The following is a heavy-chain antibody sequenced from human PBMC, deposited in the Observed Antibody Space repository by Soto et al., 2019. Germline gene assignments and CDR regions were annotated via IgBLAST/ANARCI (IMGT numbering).Heavy chain of an antibody. CDR3: ARRGRIAARRGNWFDP. V-gene: IGHV4-34*01. CDR2: INHSGST. D-gene: IGHD6-6*01. Sequence: QVQLQQWGAGLLKPSETLSLTCAVYGGSFSGYYWSWIRQPPGKGLEWIGEINHSGSTNYNPSLKSRATISVDTSKNQFSLKLSSVTAADTAVYYCARRGRIAARRGNWFDPWGQGTLVTVSS. J-gene: IGHJ5*02. CDR1: GGSFSGYY.